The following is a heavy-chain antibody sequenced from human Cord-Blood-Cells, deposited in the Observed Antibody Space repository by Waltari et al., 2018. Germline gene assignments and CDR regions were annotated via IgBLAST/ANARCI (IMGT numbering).Heavy chain of an antibody. CDR3: ASSLGADCFDY. V-gene: IGHV3-7*01. CDR1: GFTFSSYW. D-gene: IGHD3-10*01. CDR2: IKQDGSEK. J-gene: IGHJ4*02. Sequence: EVQLVESGGGLVQPGGSLRLSCDASGFTFSSYWMSWVRQAPGKGLEWVANIKQDGSEKYYVDSVKGRFTISRDNAKNSLYLQMNSLRAEDTAVYYCASSLGADCFDYWGQGTLVTVSS.